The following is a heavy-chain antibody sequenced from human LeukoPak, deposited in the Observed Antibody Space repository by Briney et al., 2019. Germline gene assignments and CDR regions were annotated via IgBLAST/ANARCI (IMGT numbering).Heavy chain of an antibody. D-gene: IGHD3-22*01. J-gene: IGHJ4*02. Sequence: SETLSLTCTVSCGSISSYYWSWIRQPPGKGLEWIGYIYFSGSANYNPSLTRRATISVATSKNQFSLKLSSVTAADTAVYYCARRHYYDISYFDYWGQGTLVTVSS. CDR2: IYFSGSA. CDR3: ARRHYYDISYFDY. V-gene: IGHV4-59*01. CDR1: CGSISSYY.